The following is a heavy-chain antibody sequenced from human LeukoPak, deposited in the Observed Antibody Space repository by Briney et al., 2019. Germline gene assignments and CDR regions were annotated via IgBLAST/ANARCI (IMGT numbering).Heavy chain of an antibody. CDR1: GGTFSSYA. CDR3: AREFRKGWDWFDP. Sequence: SVKVSCKASGGTFSSYAISWVRQAPGQGLEWMGGIIPIFGTANYAQKFQGRVTITADKSTSTAYMELSSLRSEDTAVYYCAREFRKGWDWFDPWGQGTLVTVSS. J-gene: IGHJ5*02. V-gene: IGHV1-69*06. D-gene: IGHD1-26*01. CDR2: IIPIFGTA.